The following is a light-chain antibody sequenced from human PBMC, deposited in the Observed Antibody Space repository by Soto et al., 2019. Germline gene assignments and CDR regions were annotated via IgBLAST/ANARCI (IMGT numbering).Light chain of an antibody. CDR2: GAS. J-gene: IGKJ4*01. CDR1: QGISNY. V-gene: IGKV1-9*01. Sequence: IQLTQSPSSLSASVGDRVTITCRVSQGISNYLAWYQQKPGKVPKLLIYGASSLHSGVPSRFSGSGSGTDFTLTISSLQPEDFATYYCQQLNTYPLTFGGGTKVEFK. CDR3: QQLNTYPLT.